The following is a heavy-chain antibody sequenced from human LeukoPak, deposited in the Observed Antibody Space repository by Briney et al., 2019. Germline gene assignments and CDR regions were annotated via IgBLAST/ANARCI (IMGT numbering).Heavy chain of an antibody. CDR3: ARFGSGWYYFDY. CDR1: GGSFSGYY. CDR2: INHSGST. V-gene: IGHV4-34*01. D-gene: IGHD6-19*01. J-gene: IGHJ4*02. Sequence: PSETLSLTCAVYGGSFSGYYWSWIRQPPGKGLEWIGEINHSGSTNYNPSLKSRVTISVDTSKNQFSLKLSSVTAADTAVYYCARFGSGWYYFDYWGQGTLVTISS.